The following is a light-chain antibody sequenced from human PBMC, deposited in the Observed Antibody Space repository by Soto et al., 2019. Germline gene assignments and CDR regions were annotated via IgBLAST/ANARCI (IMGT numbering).Light chain of an antibody. CDR3: QQVNSYPLT. CDR1: QGIKNY. V-gene: IGKV1-9*01. CDR2: ATS. J-gene: IGKJ4*01. Sequence: IELTPSPSFLSASVGDRVTITCRAGQGIKNYVGWYQQKPGKAPNLLIYATSTLQSGVPSRFSGSGSGTEVTLTISSLQPEDVEAYYCQQVNSYPLTFGGGTKV.